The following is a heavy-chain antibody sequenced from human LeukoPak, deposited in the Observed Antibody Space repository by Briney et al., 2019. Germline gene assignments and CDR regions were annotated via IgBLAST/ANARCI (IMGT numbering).Heavy chain of an antibody. CDR1: GGTFSSYA. V-gene: IGHV1-69*01. Sequence: SVKLSCKASGGTFSSYAISWVRQAPGQGLEWMGGIIPIFGTANYAQTFQGRVTITAAESTSTTYMELQSLRPEDTDVYYYARGGPRDIVVVVAAMGPRPNDAFDIWGQGTMVTVSS. D-gene: IGHD2-15*01. CDR3: ARGGPRDIVVVVAAMGPRPNDAFDI. CDR2: IIPIFGTA. J-gene: IGHJ3*02.